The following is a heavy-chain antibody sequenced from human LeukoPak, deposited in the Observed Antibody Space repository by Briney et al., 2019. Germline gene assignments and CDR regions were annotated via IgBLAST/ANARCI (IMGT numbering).Heavy chain of an antibody. J-gene: IGHJ6*02. Sequence: GGSLRLSCAASGFTFSSYWMSWVRQAPGKGLEWVANIKQDGSEKYYVDSVKGRFTISRDNAKSSLYLQMNSLRAEDTAVYYCARVKAAANYYYYGMDVWGQGTTVTVSS. CDR3: ARVKAAANYYYYGMDV. D-gene: IGHD6-13*01. CDR2: IKQDGSEK. CDR1: GFTFSSYW. V-gene: IGHV3-7*01.